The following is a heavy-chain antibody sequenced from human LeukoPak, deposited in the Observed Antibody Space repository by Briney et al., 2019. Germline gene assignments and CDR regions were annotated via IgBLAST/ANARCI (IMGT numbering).Heavy chain of an antibody. J-gene: IGHJ4*02. CDR2: ISGSGGST. V-gene: IGHV3-23*01. Sequence: GGSLRLSCVASRFTFSSYAMSWVRQAPGKGLEWVSAISGSGGSTYYADSVKGRFTISRDNSKNTLYLQMNSLRAEDTAVHYCAKGAAKAIVGTDYFDYWGQGTLVTVSS. CDR3: AKGAAKAIVGTDYFDY. CDR1: RFTFSSYA. D-gene: IGHD1-26*01.